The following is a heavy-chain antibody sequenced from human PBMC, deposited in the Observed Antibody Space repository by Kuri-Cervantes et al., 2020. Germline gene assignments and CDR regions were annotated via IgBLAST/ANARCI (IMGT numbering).Heavy chain of an antibody. CDR3: ARDKYGDYLNRGYFDY. J-gene: IGHJ4*02. CDR1: GFTFSSYA. CDR2: ISYDGSNR. Sequence: LSLTCAASGFTFSSYAMHWVRQAPGKGLEWVAVISYDGSNRYYADSVEGRFTISRDNSKNTLYLQMNSLRAEDTAVYYCARDKYGDYLNRGYFDYWGQGTLVTVSS. D-gene: IGHD4-17*01. V-gene: IGHV3-30-3*01.